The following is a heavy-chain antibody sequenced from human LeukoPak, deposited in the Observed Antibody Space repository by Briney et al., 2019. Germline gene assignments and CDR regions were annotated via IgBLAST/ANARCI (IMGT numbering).Heavy chain of an antibody. Sequence: GGSLRLSCAASGFTFTSYSMNWVRQAPGKGLEWVSAISGSGGSTYYADSVKGRFTISRGNSKNTLYLQMNSLRAEDTAVYYCAKSRDYGGPTLFDYWGQGTLVTVSS. D-gene: IGHD4-23*01. CDR1: GFTFTSYS. CDR2: ISGSGGST. J-gene: IGHJ4*02. CDR3: AKSRDYGGPTLFDY. V-gene: IGHV3-23*01.